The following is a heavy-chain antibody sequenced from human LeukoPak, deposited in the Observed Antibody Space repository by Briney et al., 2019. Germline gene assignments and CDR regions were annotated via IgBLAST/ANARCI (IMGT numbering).Heavy chain of an antibody. V-gene: IGHV3-21*01. Sequence: GSLSLSFAASGFTFSSYSMNWVRQAPGKGLEWVSSISSSSSYIYYADSVKGRFTISRDNAKNSLYLQMNSLRAENTAVYYCARGKTTVTTYFDYWGQGTLVTVSS. J-gene: IGHJ4*02. D-gene: IGHD4-17*01. CDR1: GFTFSSYS. CDR3: ARGKTTVTTYFDY. CDR2: ISSSSSYI.